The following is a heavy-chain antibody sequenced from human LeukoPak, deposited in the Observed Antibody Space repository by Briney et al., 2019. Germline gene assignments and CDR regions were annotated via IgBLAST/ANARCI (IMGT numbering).Heavy chain of an antibody. CDR1: GASISSGSYY. V-gene: IGHV4-61*02. CDR2: IYTSGST. J-gene: IGHJ5*02. D-gene: IGHD3-10*01. CDR3: ARGGYYGLGNDFRFDP. Sequence: PSETLSLTCTVSGASISSGSYYWSWIRQPAGKGLEWIGRIYTSGSTDYNSSLKSRVTISVDTSKNQFSLKLTSVTAADTAVYYCARGGYYGLGNDFRFDPWGQGTLVTVSS.